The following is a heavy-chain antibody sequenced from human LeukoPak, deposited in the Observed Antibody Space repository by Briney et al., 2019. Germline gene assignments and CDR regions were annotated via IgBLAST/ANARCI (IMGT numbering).Heavy chain of an antibody. V-gene: IGHV3-23*01. D-gene: IGHD5-24*01. CDR1: GFTFSSYA. Sequence: GGSLRLSCAASGFTFSSYAMSWVRQAPGKGLEWVSMIVSSGAGTSNADSVKGRFTISRDNSKNTLCLQMNSLRAEDTAVYYCAKAKFYNLATFDYWGQGALVTVSS. J-gene: IGHJ4*02. CDR3: AKAKFYNLATFDY. CDR2: IVSSGAGT.